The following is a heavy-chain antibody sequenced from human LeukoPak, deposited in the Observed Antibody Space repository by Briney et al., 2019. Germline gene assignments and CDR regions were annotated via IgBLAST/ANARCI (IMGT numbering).Heavy chain of an antibody. V-gene: IGHV4-34*01. CDR3: ARVTQLVFNY. J-gene: IGHJ4*02. CDR2: INHSGST. Sequence: PSETLSLTCAVYGGSFSGYYWSWIRQPPGKGLELIGEINHSGSTNYNPSLKSRVTISVDTSKNQFSLKLSSVTAADTAVYYCARVTQLVFNYWGQGTLVTVSS. D-gene: IGHD6-6*01. CDR1: GGSFSGYY.